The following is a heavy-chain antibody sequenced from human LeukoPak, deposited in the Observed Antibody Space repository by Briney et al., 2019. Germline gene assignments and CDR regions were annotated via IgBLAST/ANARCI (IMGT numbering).Heavy chain of an antibody. V-gene: IGHV1-2*02. CDR3: ASFMCSSTSCFREADY. Sequence: GASVKVSCKASGYTFTGYYMHWVRQAPGQGLEWMGWINPNSGGTNYAQKFQGRVTMTRDTSISTAYMELSRLRSDDTAVYYCASFMCSSTSCFREADYWGQGTLVTVSS. D-gene: IGHD2-2*01. CDR2: INPNSGGT. CDR1: GYTFTGYY. J-gene: IGHJ4*02.